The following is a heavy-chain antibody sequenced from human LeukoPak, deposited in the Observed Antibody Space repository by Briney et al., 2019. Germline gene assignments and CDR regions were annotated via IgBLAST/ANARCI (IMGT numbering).Heavy chain of an antibody. CDR1: GYTFPNFG. CDR2: VCPYTGNG. D-gene: IGHD2-15*01. Sequence: ASLKVSCKASGYTFPNFGINWVRQAPGQGPDWMGWVCPYTGNGKYVEKFQGSLTFTTDASTTTAYMELRGLSLDDTAMYFCAKVKTSGHVALDVWGQGTMLTVSS. CDR3: AKVKTSGHVALDV. V-gene: IGHV1-18*01. J-gene: IGHJ3*01.